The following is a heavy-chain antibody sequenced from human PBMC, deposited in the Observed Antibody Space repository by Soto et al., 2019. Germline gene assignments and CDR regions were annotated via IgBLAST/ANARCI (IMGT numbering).Heavy chain of an antibody. D-gene: IGHD3-10*01. Sequence: VQLVESGGGLVKPGGSLRLSCAASGLSFSDYSMTWIRQAPGKGPEWVARISSGGGDTEYADTVKGRFTISRDNAKNSLYPQMDRMRAEDTAVYYCTRGGRSTSYYWEFWGQGTLVTVSS. J-gene: IGHJ4*02. CDR3: TRGGRSTSYYWEF. CDR2: ISSGGGDT. V-gene: IGHV3-11*06. CDR1: GLSFSDYS.